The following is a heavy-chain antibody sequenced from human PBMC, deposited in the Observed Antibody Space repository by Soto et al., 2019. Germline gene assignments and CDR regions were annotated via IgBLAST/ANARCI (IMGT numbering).Heavy chain of an antibody. CDR2: IYHSGRT. CDR1: GVSISSGGYS. Sequence: QVQLQESGSGLVKPSQTLSLTCAVSGVSISSGGYSWSWIRQPPGKGLEWIGYIYHSGRTYYNPSLKSPVTISMDTSKNQFSLKRNSVTAADTAVYYCARGHDANNDWGQGTLVTVSS. V-gene: IGHV4-30-2*01. D-gene: IGHD2-8*01. J-gene: IGHJ4*02. CDR3: ARGHDANND.